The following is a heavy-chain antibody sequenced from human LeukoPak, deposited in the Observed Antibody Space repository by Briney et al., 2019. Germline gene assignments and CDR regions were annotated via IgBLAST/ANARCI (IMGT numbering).Heavy chain of an antibody. Sequence: SETLSLTCTVSGASISSGGNYWSWIRQPPGKGLEWIGYIYHNGNTYYNPSLKSRLTISVDTSKNQFSLKPSSVTAADTAVYYCATGPTIGWFDPWGQGTLVTVSS. CDR1: GASISSGGNY. V-gene: IGHV4-31*03. CDR2: IYHNGNT. D-gene: IGHD5-12*01. CDR3: ATGPTIGWFDP. J-gene: IGHJ5*02.